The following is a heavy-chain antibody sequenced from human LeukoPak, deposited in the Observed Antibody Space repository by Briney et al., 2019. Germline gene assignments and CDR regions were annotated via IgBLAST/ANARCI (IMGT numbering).Heavy chain of an antibody. J-gene: IGHJ4*02. CDR2: MNSDGSSR. Sequence: PGGSVRLSCAASGFIFSNYWMNWVRQAPGKGLMWVSRMNSDGSSRTYADSVKGRFTISRDNAKNTLYLQMNSLRAEDLAVYYCARESTAVGDYYFDYWGQGILVAVSS. V-gene: IGHV3-74*01. CDR3: ARESTAVGDYYFDY. D-gene: IGHD3-16*01. CDR1: GFIFSNYW.